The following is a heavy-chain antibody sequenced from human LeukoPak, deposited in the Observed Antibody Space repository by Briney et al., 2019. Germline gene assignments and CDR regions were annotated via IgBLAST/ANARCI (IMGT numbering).Heavy chain of an antibody. CDR1: GGTGSSYT. V-gene: IGHV1-69*05. CDR3: ARSDLTMIRGVIPNWFDP. CDR2: INPKSGTT. D-gene: IGHD3-10*01. Sequence: SVKVSCKASGGTGSSYTMNWIRQAPGQGLEWMGRINPKSGTTNYAHKNQGRVTITTDDSTTTVYMELSSLRSDDTAEYYCARSDLTMIRGVIPNWFDPWGQGTLVIVSS. J-gene: IGHJ5*02.